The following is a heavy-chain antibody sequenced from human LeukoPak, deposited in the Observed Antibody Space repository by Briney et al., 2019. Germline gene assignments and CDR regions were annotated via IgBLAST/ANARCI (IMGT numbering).Heavy chain of an antibody. J-gene: IGHJ3*02. Sequence: PSETLSLTCTVSSGSISSYYWSWIRQPAGKGLEWVGRIYTAGSTNYNPSLKSRVTMSVDTSTNQFSLKLSSVTAADTAVYCCARALRSQLRYVDWSDEGDAFDIWGQGTKVTVSS. V-gene: IGHV4-4*07. CDR1: SGSISSYY. CDR2: IYTAGST. CDR3: ARALRSQLRYVDWSDEGDAFDI. D-gene: IGHD3-9*01.